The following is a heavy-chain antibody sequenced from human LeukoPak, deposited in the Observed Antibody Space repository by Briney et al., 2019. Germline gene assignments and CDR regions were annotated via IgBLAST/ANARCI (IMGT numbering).Heavy chain of an antibody. Sequence: MPSETLSLTCTVSGGSISSYYWSWIRQPPGKGLEWIGYIYYTGSTNYNPSLKSRVTISVDTSKNQFSLKLSSVTAADTAVYYCARSGKSAYILDYWGQGTLVTVSS. V-gene: IGHV4-59*01. D-gene: IGHD3-16*01. J-gene: IGHJ4*02. CDR2: IYYTGST. CDR3: ARSGKSAYILDY. CDR1: GGSISSYY.